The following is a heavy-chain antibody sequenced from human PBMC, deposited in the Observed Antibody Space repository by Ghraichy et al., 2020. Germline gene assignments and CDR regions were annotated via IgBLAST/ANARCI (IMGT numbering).Heavy chain of an antibody. J-gene: IGHJ6*02. CDR3: ARRSGRYCSGGSCYSDGMDV. CDR2: IYYSGST. D-gene: IGHD2-15*01. Sequence: SLNISCTVSGGSISSGDYYWSWIRQPPGKGLEWIGYIYYSGSTYYNPSLKSRVTISVDTSKNQFSLKLSSVTAADTAVYYCARRSGRYCSGGSCYSDGMDVWGQGTTVTVSS. CDR1: GGSISSGDYY. V-gene: IGHV4-30-4*01.